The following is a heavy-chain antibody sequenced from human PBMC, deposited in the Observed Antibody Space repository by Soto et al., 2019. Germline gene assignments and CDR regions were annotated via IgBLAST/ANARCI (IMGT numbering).Heavy chain of an antibody. Sequence: HPGGSLRLSCAASGFTFSSYGMHWVRQAPGKGLEWVAVISYDGSNKYYADSVKGRFTISRDNSKNTLYLQMNSLRAEDTAVYYCATPHLPSPPSGVGSSSSLTDYWGQGTLVTVSS. V-gene: IGHV3-30*03. J-gene: IGHJ4*02. CDR1: GFTFSSYG. CDR3: ATPHLPSPPSGVGSSSSLTDY. CDR2: ISYDGSNK. D-gene: IGHD6-6*01.